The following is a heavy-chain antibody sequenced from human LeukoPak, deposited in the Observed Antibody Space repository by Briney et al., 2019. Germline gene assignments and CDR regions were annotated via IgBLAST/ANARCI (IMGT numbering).Heavy chain of an antibody. CDR2: INKDESQK. CDR3: ASGGGYLVDY. D-gene: IGHD5-18*01. CDR1: GITFSNYY. V-gene: IGHV3-7*01. Sequence: GGSLRLSCGASGITFSNYYMTWVRQAPGKGLEWVANINKDESQKHYVDSVRGRFTISRDDAKKSLYLEMNNLRADDTAVYYCASGGGYLVDYWGQGTLVTVSS. J-gene: IGHJ4*02.